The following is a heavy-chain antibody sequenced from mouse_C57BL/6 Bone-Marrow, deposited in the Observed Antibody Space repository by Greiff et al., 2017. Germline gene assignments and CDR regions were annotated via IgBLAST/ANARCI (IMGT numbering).Heavy chain of an antibody. CDR2: ISGGGGNT. Sequence: EVMLVESGGGLVKPGGSLKLSCAASGFTFSSYTMSWVRQTPEKRLEWVATISGGGGNTYYPDSVKGRFTISRDNAKNTLYLQMSSRRSEDTALYYCAIHYYGSSYGYFDVWGTGTTVTVSS. D-gene: IGHD1-1*01. V-gene: IGHV5-9*01. J-gene: IGHJ1*03. CDR3: AIHYYGSSYGYFDV. CDR1: GFTFSSYT.